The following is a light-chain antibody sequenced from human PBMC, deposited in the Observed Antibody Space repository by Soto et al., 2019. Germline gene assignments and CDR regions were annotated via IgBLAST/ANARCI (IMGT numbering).Light chain of an antibody. CDR3: AVWDNSLSGGL. V-gene: IGLV1-47*02. Sequence: QSVVTQPPSASGTPGQRVTISCSGSNSNIGRDFVSWYQQLPGAAPKLLIYSTDQRPSGVPARFSGSKSGTSASLAISGLRSEDEADYYCAVWDNSLSGGLFGGGTKLTVL. CDR2: STD. J-gene: IGLJ3*02. CDR1: NSNIGRDF.